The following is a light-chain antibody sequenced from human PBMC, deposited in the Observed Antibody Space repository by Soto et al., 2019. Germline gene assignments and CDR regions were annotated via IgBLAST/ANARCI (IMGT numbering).Light chain of an antibody. CDR1: NSNIGSNT. Sequence: SVLTQPPSASGTPGQRVTISCSGSNSNIGSNTVNWYQQLPGTAPKLLIYNNDQRPSGVPDRFSGSKSGTSASLAISGLQSEDEADYYCAAWDDSLNGRVFGTGTKLTVL. CDR2: NND. CDR3: AAWDDSLNGRV. J-gene: IGLJ1*01. V-gene: IGLV1-44*01.